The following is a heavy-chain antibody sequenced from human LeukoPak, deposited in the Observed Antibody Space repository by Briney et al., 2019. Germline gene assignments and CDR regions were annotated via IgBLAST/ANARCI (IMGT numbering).Heavy chain of an antibody. CDR1: GGSISSYY. CDR2: IYTSGST. V-gene: IGHV4-4*07. Sequence: PSETLSLTCTVSGGSISSYYWSWIRQPAGKGLEWIGRIYTSGSTNYNPSLKSRVTMSVDTSKNQFSLKLSSVTAADTAVYYCARVGEERCDFWSGYNFNYYYYMDVWGKGTTVTVSS. D-gene: IGHD3-3*01. CDR3: ARVGEERCDFWSGYNFNYYYYMDV. J-gene: IGHJ6*03.